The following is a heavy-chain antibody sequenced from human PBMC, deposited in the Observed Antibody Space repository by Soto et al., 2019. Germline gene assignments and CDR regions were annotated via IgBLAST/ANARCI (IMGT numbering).Heavy chain of an antibody. D-gene: IGHD2-2*01. V-gene: IGHV1-2*04. CDR1: GYTFSDYY. CDR3: ARGSSSSWTYYYGLDV. CDR2: INPNSGGT. J-gene: IGHJ6*02. Sequence: GASVKVSCKASGYTFSDYYMHWVRQAPGQGLEWMGWINPNSGGTKYAQKFQVWVTMTRDTSISTAYMELSRLRSDDTAVFYCARGSSSSWTYYYGLDVWGQGTTVTVSS.